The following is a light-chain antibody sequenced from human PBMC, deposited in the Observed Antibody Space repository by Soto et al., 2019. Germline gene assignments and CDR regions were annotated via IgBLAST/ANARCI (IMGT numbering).Light chain of an antibody. CDR1: GSDVGGYNY. V-gene: IGLV2-14*01. CDR3: SSYTSSSTLGVV. CDR2: DVS. J-gene: IGLJ2*01. Sequence: QCVLTRAASVSGSPGQSITISCTGTGSDVGGYNYVSWYQQHPGKAPKLMIYDVSNRPSGVSNRFSGSKSGNTASLTISGLQAEDEADYYCSSYTSSSTLGVVFGGGTKVTVL.